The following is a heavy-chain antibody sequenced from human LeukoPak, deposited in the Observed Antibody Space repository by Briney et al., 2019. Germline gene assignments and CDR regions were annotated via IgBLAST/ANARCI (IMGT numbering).Heavy chain of an antibody. J-gene: IGHJ4*02. Sequence: GGSLRLSCAASGFTFSSYAMSWVRQAPGKGLEWVSAISGSGGSTYYADSVKGRFTISRDNSKNTLYLQMNSLRAEDTTVYYCAKTDRFGELFGYWGQGTLVTVSS. V-gene: IGHV3-23*01. CDR3: AKTDRFGELFGY. D-gene: IGHD3-10*01. CDR1: GFTFSSYA. CDR2: ISGSGGST.